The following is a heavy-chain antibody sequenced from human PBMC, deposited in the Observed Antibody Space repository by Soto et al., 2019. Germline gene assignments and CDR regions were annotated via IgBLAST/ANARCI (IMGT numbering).Heavy chain of an antibody. Sequence: GGSLRLSCAASGFVFEDSAMHWVRQAPGKGLEWVSSISWNSQIIGYVDSVKGRFTISRDNAKNSLYLQMNSLRAEDTALYYCAKKWELEDWGQGTLVTVSS. CDR2: ISWNSQII. D-gene: IGHD1-26*01. J-gene: IGHJ4*02. CDR1: GFVFEDSA. V-gene: IGHV3-9*01. CDR3: AKKWELED.